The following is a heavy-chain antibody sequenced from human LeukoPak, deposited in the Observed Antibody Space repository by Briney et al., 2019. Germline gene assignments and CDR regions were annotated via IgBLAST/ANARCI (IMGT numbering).Heavy chain of an antibody. Sequence: SETLSLTCAVYGGSFSGYYWSWIRQPPGKGLEWIGEINHSGSTNYNPSLKSRVTISVDTSKNQFSLKLSSVTAADTAVYYCAKDGKYYYDSSGPFDYWGQGTLVTVSS. CDR1: GGSFSGYY. J-gene: IGHJ4*02. CDR3: AKDGKYYYDSSGPFDY. D-gene: IGHD3-22*01. V-gene: IGHV4-34*01. CDR2: INHSGST.